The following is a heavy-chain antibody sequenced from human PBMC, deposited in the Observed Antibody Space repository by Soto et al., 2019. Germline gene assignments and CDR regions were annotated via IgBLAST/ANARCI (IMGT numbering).Heavy chain of an antibody. CDR2: IYYSGST. J-gene: IGHJ4*02. Sequence: SETLSLTCTVSGGSISSSSYYWGWIRQPPGKGLEWIGSIYYSGSTYYNPSLKSRVTISVDTSKNQFSLTVTSVTAADTAVYYFARWIVATEMFDYWAQGSLVPVSS. CDR1: GGSISSSSYY. D-gene: IGHD5-12*01. CDR3: ARWIVATEMFDY. V-gene: IGHV4-39*01.